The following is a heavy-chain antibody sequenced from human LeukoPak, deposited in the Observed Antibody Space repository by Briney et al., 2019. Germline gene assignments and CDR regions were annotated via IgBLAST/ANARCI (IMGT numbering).Heavy chain of an antibody. CDR3: ARDLVTVTKGFDI. J-gene: IGHJ3*02. CDR1: GGSISNSY. Sequence: SETLSLTCTVSGGSISNSYWNWIRQSPGKGREWSGYINYGGSTNYNPSLKSRVTISVDTSKKQFSLKLSSVTAADTAVYYCARDLVTVTKGFDIWGQGTMVSVSS. CDR2: INYGGST. D-gene: IGHD4-17*01. V-gene: IGHV4-59*01.